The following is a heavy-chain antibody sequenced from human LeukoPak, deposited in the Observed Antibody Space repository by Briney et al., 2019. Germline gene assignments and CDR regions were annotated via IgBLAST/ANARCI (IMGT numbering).Heavy chain of an antibody. V-gene: IGHV3-9*01. CDR1: GFTFDDYA. D-gene: IGHD2-15*01. Sequence: GGSLTLSCAASGFTFDDYAMHWVPQAPGKGLEWVSGISWNSGRIGYADSVKGRFTISRDNAKKSLYLQMNSLRAEDTALYYCAKEMYSGRSVVVVAGFDYWGQGTLVTVSS. CDR2: ISWNSGRI. CDR3: AKEMYSGRSVVVVAGFDY. J-gene: IGHJ4*02.